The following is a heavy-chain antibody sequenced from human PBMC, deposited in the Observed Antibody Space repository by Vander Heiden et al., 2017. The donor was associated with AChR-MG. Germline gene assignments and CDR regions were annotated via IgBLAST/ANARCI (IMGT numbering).Heavy chain of an antibody. Sequence: QVQLQQSGPGLVEPSQTLSLTCTVSGGSIYSSDNYRGWIRQLPGKGLEWIGYTYYNWSGYYHPSLESRASISIDTSKNQFSLNLNSVTAADTAVYYCATGGAVTKGHLVDAWGQGTLVTVSS. CDR2: TYYNWSG. D-gene: IGHD4-17*01. CDR1: GGSIYSSDNY. V-gene: IGHV4-31*03. CDR3: ATGGAVTKGHLVDA. J-gene: IGHJ5*02.